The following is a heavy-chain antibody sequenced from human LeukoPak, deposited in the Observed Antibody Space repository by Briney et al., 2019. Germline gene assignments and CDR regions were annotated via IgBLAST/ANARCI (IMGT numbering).Heavy chain of an antibody. CDR1: GFIVSSHF. CDR2: IYVDGST. J-gene: IGHJ4*02. V-gene: IGHV3-53*01. CDR3: ARSSSGWHDY. Sequence: GGSLRLSYAASGFIVSSHFMSWVRQAPGKGLEWVSVIYVDGSTYYADTVKGRFTISRDNSKNTLFLQMNSLRADDTAVYYCARSSSGWHDYWGQGTLVNVSS. D-gene: IGHD6-19*01.